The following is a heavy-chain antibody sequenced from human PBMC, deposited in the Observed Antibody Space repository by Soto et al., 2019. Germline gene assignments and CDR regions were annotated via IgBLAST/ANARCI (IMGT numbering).Heavy chain of an antibody. Sequence: SATLSPTCIVSGGSIISYYWSWIRQPPGKGLEWIGHIYYSGSTNYNPSLKSRVTISVDTSKNHFSLKLSSVTAADTAVYYCARSSARVASPWDDWGEGTLVTVSS. J-gene: IGHJ4*02. D-gene: IGHD1-26*01. CDR2: IYYSGST. CDR1: GGSIISYY. V-gene: IGHV4-59*01. CDR3: ARSSARVASPWDD.